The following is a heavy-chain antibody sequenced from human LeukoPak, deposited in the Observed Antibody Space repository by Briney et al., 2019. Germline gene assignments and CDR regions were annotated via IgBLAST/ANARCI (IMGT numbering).Heavy chain of an antibody. D-gene: IGHD3-22*01. V-gene: IGHV3-23*01. CDR2: ISGSGGST. CDR3: AKDPGYYDSSGYLLGNFDY. CDR1: GFTFSSYA. Sequence: GGSLRLSCAASGFTFSSYAMSWVRQAPGKGLEWVSAISGSGGSTYYADSVKGRFTISRDNSKNTLYLQMNSLRAEDTAVYYCAKDPGYYDSSGYLLGNFDYWGQGTLVTVSS. J-gene: IGHJ4*02.